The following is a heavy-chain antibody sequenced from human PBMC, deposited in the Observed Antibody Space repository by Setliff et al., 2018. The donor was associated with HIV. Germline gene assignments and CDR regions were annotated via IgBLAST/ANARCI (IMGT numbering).Heavy chain of an antibody. D-gene: IGHD6-19*01. Sequence: ASVKVSCKASGYTFTSYAIHWVRQAPGQRLEWMGWITVGDGNTKYSQKFQGRVTITRDTSASTAYMELSSLRSDDTAVYYCARFIAVAGRFDYWGQGALVTVSS. J-gene: IGHJ4*02. CDR3: ARFIAVAGRFDY. CDR2: ITVGDGNT. CDR1: GYTFTSYA. V-gene: IGHV1-3*01.